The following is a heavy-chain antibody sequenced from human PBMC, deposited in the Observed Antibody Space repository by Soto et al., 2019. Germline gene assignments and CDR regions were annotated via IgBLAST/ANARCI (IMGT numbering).Heavy chain of an antibody. CDR2: LNGGVDGT. CDR3: AREVKGVTSFDY. Sequence: ASVKVSCKASGFTALSYAFHWVRQAPGQGPEWLGWLNGGVDGTSYSQRFQGRVTISRDTSANTVYLEVNALTSEDTAVYYCAREVKGVTSFDYWGQGTLVTVSS. J-gene: IGHJ4*02. CDR1: GFTALSYA. V-gene: IGHV1-3*01. D-gene: IGHD3-10*01.